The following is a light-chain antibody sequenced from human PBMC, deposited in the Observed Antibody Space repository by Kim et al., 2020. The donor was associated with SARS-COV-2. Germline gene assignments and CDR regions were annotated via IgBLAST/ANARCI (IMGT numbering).Light chain of an antibody. Sequence: SPGERATLSCRASQSIGPYLAWYQQKPGQSPRLLSSVTSRRATGIPARLSVSGSETDFSLTISSLEPEDSAVYYCQQRKSWPLITFGQGTRLEIK. CDR3: QQRKSWPLIT. CDR1: QSIGPY. V-gene: IGKV3-11*01. CDR2: VTS. J-gene: IGKJ5*01.